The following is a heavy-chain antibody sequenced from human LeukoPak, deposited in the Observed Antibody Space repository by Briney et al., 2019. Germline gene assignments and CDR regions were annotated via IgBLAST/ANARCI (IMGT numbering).Heavy chain of an antibody. J-gene: IGHJ4*02. CDR2: IYPGDSDT. D-gene: IGHD3-22*01. V-gene: IGHV5-51*01. CDR3: ARPYTYYYDSSYPSPMDYFDY. Sequence: GESLKISCKGSGYSFTSYWIGWVRQMPGKGLEWMGIIYPGDSDTRYSPSFQGQVTISADKSISTAYLQWSSLKASDTAMYYCARPYTYYYDSSYPSPMDYFDYWGQGTLVTVSS. CDR1: GYSFTSYW.